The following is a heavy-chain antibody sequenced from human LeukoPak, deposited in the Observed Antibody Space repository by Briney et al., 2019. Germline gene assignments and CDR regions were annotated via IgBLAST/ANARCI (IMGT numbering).Heavy chain of an antibody. Sequence: GGSLRLSCAASGFTFSSYAMSWVRQAPGKGLEWVSAISGSGGSTYYADSVKGRFTISRDNSKNTLYLQMNSLRAEDTAVYYCAKDSNYYDSSGYYRWGQGTLVTVSS. D-gene: IGHD3-22*01. CDR1: GFTFSSYA. V-gene: IGHV3-23*01. CDR2: ISGSGGST. J-gene: IGHJ4*02. CDR3: AKDSNYYDSSGYYR.